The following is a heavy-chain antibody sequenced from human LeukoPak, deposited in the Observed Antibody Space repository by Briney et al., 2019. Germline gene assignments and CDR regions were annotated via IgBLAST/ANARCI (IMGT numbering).Heavy chain of an antibody. D-gene: IGHD3-9*01. V-gene: IGHV4-30-2*02. J-gene: IGHJ5*02. CDR3: ARSPTYYDILTGYSRGWFDP. CDR1: GGSISSGGYY. Sequence: PSETLSLTCTVSGGSISSGGYYWSWIRQPPGKGLEWIGYIYHSGSTYYNPSLKSRVTISVDRSKNQFSLKLSSVTAADTAVYYCARSPTYYDILTGYSRGWFDPWGQGTLVTVSS. CDR2: IYHSGST.